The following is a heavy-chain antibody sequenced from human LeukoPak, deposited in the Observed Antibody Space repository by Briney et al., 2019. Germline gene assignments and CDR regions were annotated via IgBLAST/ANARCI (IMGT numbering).Heavy chain of an antibody. CDR3: ARGRNIVGATSRFDP. CDR2: IGAYTGNT. D-gene: IGHD1-26*01. CDR1: GDTFTSYG. V-gene: IGHV1-18*01. Sequence: ASVKVSCKASGDTFTSYGISWVRQAPGQGLEWMRWIGAYTGNTNYAQKLQGRVTMTTDTSTSTAYMELRSLRSDDTAVYYCARGRNIVGATSRFDPWGQGTLVTVSS. J-gene: IGHJ5*02.